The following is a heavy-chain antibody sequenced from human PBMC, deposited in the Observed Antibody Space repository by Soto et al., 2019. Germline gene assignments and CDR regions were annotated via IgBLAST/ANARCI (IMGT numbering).Heavy chain of an antibody. CDR1: GFTFDDYA. V-gene: IGHV3-9*01. D-gene: IGHD5-18*01. Sequence: PGGSLRLSCAASGFTFDDYAMHWVRQAPGKGLEWVSGISWIRVSLGFADFVKGRFSISRDNAKNSLYLQTNVLRVEDTALFYCEKSLSYRGYSYGPGAFDIWGQGKMVTVSS. CDR2: ISWIRVSL. CDR3: EKSLSYRGYSYGPGAFDI. J-gene: IGHJ3*02.